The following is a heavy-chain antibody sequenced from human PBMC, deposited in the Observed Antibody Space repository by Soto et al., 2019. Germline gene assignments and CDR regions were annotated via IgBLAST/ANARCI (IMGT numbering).Heavy chain of an antibody. J-gene: IGHJ6*03. V-gene: IGHV4-34*01. D-gene: IGHD3-3*02. CDR3: ARTFLEWSAYYYYYMDV. CDR2: INHSGST. CDR1: GGSFSGYY. Sequence: SETLSLTCAVYGGSFSGYYWSWIRQPPGKGLEWIGEINHSGSTNYNPSLKSRVTISVDTSKNQFSLKLSSVTAADTAVYYCARTFLEWSAYYYYYMDVWGKGTTVTVSS.